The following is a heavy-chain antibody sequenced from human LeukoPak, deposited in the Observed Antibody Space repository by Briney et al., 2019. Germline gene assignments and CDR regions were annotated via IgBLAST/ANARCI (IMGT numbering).Heavy chain of an antibody. J-gene: IGHJ6*02. Sequence: SETLSLTCAVSGGSISSSNWWSWVRQPPGKGLEWIGEIYHSGSTNYNPSLKGRVTISVDKSKNQFSLKLSSVTAADTAVYYCARDLSSGWYGAYYYYGMDVWGQGTTVTVSS. CDR2: IYHSGST. CDR1: GGSISSSNW. CDR3: ARDLSSGWYGAYYYYGMDV. D-gene: IGHD6-19*01. V-gene: IGHV4-4*02.